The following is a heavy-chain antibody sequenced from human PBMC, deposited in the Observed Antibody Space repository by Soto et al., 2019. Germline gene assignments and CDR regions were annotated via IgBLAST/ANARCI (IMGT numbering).Heavy chain of an antibody. CDR2: IIPISGTA. CDR1: GGTFSSYA. V-gene: IGHV1-69*01. D-gene: IGHD2-2*01. Sequence: QVQLVQSGAEVKKPGSSVKVSCKASGGTFSSYAISWVRQAPGQGLEWMGVIIPISGTANYAQKFQGRVTITADESTSTAYRELSSLRSEDTAVYYCARSQGSSTSLEIYYYYYYAMDVWGQGTMVTVSS. CDR3: ARSQGSSTSLEIYYYYYYAMDV. J-gene: IGHJ6*02.